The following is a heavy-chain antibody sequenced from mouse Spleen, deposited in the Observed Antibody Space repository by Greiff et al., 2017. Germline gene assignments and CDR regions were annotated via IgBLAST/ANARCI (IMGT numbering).Heavy chain of an antibody. D-gene: IGHD4-1*01. CDR1: GYTFISYW. J-gene: IGHJ2*01. CDR3: ARLAGTSYFDY. CDR2: INPSNDYT. V-gene: IGHV1-7*01. Sequence: VQLQQSGAELAKPGASVKLSCKASGYTFISYWMHWVKQRPGQGLEWIGYINPSNDYTNYNQKFKDKATLTADKSSSTAYMQLSSLTYEDSAVYNGARLAGTSYFDYWGQGTTLTVSS.